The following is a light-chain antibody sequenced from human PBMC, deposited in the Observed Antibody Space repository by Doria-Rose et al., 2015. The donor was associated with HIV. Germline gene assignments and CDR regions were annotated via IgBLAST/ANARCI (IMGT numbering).Light chain of an antibody. CDR1: QSLLYTSKNY. Sequence: DIRLTQSPGTLSLSPGERATLSCRASQSLLYTSKNYLAWYQQKPGQPPKLLIYWASTRQSGVPARFSGSGSGTDFTLTISSLEAEDVAVYYCQQYYDTPSFGPGTTVDIK. J-gene: IGKJ3*01. CDR3: QQYYDTPS. V-gene: IGKV4-1*01. CDR2: WAS.